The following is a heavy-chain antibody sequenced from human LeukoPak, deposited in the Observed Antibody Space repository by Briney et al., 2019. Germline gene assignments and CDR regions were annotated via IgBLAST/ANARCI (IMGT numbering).Heavy chain of an antibody. Sequence: ASVKVSCKASGHTFAGYYMHWVRQAPGQGLEWMGWINPNSGGTNYAQKFQGRVTMTRDTSISTAYMELSRLRSDDTAVYYCARARFSVFGYWGQGTLVTVSS. D-gene: IGHD5/OR15-5a*01. CDR2: INPNSGGT. CDR3: ARARFSVFGY. J-gene: IGHJ4*02. CDR1: GHTFAGYY. V-gene: IGHV1-2*02.